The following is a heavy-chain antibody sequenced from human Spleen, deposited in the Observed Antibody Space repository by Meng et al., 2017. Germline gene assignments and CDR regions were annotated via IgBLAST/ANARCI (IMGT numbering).Heavy chain of an antibody. J-gene: IGHJ4*02. D-gene: IGHD3-22*01. CDR2: INHSGST. V-gene: IGHV4-34*10. CDR3: ARVMFSSGCDY. Sequence: QVQLQESGPGLGKPSETLSLTCVVSGGSFSDYYWSWIRQPPGKGLEWIGEINHSGSTNYNPSLESRATISVDTSQNNLSLKLSSVTAADTAVYYCARVMFSSGCDYWGQGTLVTVSS. CDR1: GGSFSDYY.